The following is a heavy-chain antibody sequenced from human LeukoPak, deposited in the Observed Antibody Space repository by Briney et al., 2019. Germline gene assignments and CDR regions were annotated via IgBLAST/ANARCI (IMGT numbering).Heavy chain of an antibody. CDR2: IYYSGST. V-gene: IGHV4-59*01. J-gene: IGHJ6*02. CDR3: ARGPDYYYYGMDV. Sequence: IPSETLSLTCTVSGGSISSYYWSWIRQPPGKGLEWIGYIYYSGSTNYNPSLKSRVTISVDTSKNQFSLKLSSVTAADTAVYYCARGPDYYYYGMDVWGQGTTVTVSS. CDR1: GGSISSYY.